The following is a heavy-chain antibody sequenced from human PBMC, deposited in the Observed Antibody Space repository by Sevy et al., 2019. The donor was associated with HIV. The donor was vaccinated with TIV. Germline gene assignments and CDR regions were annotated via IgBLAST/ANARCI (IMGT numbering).Heavy chain of an antibody. V-gene: IGHV4-34*01. CDR2: INHSGST. J-gene: IGHJ5*02. Sequence: SETLSLTCAVYGGSFSGYYWSWIRQPPGKGLEWIGEINHSGSTNYNPSLKSRVTISVDTSKNQFSFKLSSVTAADTAGYYCARGGNYYDFRSGYSENVWFDPWGQGTLVTVSS. CDR3: ARGGNYYDFRSGYSENVWFDP. CDR1: GGSFSGYY. D-gene: IGHD3-3*01.